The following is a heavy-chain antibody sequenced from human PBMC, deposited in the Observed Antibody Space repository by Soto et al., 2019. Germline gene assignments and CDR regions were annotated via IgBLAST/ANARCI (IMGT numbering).Heavy chain of an antibody. CDR2: ISYDGSNK. J-gene: IGHJ5*02. CDR3: AKDDFWSGYYPPPGWFDP. V-gene: IGHV3-30*04. Sequence: GGSLRLSCAASGFTFSSYAMHWVRQAPGKGLEWVAVISYDGSNKYYADSVKGRFTISRDNSKNTLYLQMNSLRAEDTAVYYCAKDDFWSGYYPPPGWFDPWGQGTLVTVSS. D-gene: IGHD3-3*01. CDR1: GFTFSSYA.